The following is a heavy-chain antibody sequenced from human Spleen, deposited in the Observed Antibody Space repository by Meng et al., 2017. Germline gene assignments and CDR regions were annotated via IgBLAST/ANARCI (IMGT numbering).Heavy chain of an antibody. V-gene: IGHV4-39*07. J-gene: IGHJ4*02. Sequence: SETLSLTCTVSGGSISSSSYYWGWIRQPPGKGLEWIGSIYYSGSAYYNPSLKSRVTISVDMSKNQFSLKLSSVTAADTAVYYCARIEYYYDSRGYYFDYWGQGTLVTVSS. CDR3: ARIEYYYDSRGYYFDY. D-gene: IGHD3-22*01. CDR1: GGSISSSSYY. CDR2: IYYSGSA.